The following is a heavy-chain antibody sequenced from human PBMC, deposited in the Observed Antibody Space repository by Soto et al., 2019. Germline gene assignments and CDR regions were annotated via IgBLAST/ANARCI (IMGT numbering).Heavy chain of an antibody. CDR1: GFTFRSYT. CDR3: ASLVAAPSSFSSYYYGMDV. V-gene: IGHV3-21*01. D-gene: IGHD6-6*01. Sequence: PGGSLRLSCAASGFTFRSYTMDWVRQAPGKGLEWVSSISSSSSDIYYADSVKGRFTVSRDNAKNSLYLQMNSLRAEDTAVYYCASLVAAPSSFSSYYYGMDVWGQGTTVTV. CDR2: ISSSSSDI. J-gene: IGHJ6*02.